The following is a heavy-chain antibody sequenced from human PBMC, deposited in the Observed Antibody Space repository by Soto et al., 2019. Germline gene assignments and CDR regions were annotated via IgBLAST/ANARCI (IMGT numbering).Heavy chain of an antibody. D-gene: IGHD3-10*01. CDR3: ARAGYSYAKTRGSGSYYDY. Sequence: GGSLRLSCAASGFTVSSNYMSWVRQAPGKGLEWVSVIYSGGSTYYADSVKGRFTISTDNSKNTLYLQMNSLRAEDTAGYYCARAGYSYAKTRGSGSYYDYWGQGTLVTVSS. CDR2: IYSGGST. J-gene: IGHJ4*02. CDR1: GFTVSSNY. V-gene: IGHV3-66*01.